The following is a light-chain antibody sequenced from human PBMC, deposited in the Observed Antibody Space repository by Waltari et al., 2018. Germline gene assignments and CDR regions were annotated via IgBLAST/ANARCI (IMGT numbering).Light chain of an antibody. V-gene: IGKV3-20*01. CDR3: RHYVRFFPLT. Sequence: EIVLTQSPGTLSLSPGERATLSCRASQSVDNNYLAWYQQKPGQAPRLLNYGASNRAIGIPDRFSGRWARTDITLTISRLEAEDFAVYYCRHYVRFFPLTFGGGTKVEIK. CDR1: QSVDNNY. J-gene: IGKJ4*01. CDR2: GAS.